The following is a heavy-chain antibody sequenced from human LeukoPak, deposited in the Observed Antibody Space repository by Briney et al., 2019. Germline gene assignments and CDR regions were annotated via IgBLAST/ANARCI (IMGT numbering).Heavy chain of an antibody. V-gene: IGHV3-15*01. Sequence: GGSLRLSCAASGFTFSNAWMSWVRQAPGKGLEWVGRIKSKTDGGTTDYAAPVKGRFTISRDDSKNTLYLQMNSLKTEDTAVYYCTTLAQPCGDPPHYYYYYMDVWGKGTTVTISS. CDR2: IKSKTDGGTT. CDR1: GFTFSNAW. J-gene: IGHJ6*03. CDR3: TTLAQPCGDPPHYYYYYMDV. D-gene: IGHD4-17*01.